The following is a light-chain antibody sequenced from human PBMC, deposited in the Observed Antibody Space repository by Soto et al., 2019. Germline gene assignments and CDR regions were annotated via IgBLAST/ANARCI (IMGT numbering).Light chain of an antibody. CDR2: EGS. Sequence: QSVQTQPASVSGSPGQSITISCTGTSSDVGSYNLVSWYQQHPGKAPKLMIYEGSKRPSGVSNRFSGSKSGNTASLTISGLQAEDEADYYCCSYAGSSTYAVFGGGTQLTVL. CDR3: CSYAGSSTYAV. V-gene: IGLV2-23*01. J-gene: IGLJ7*01. CDR1: SSDVGSYNL.